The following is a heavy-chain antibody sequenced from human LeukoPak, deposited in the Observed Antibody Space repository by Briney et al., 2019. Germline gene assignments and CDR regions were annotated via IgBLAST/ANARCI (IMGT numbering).Heavy chain of an antibody. J-gene: IGHJ4*02. CDR1: GFTFNTYG. CDR2: ISGSGSST. Sequence: GGSLRLSCAASGFTFNTYGMTWVRQAPGKGLESVSYISGSGSSTSYADSVKGRFTISRDNAKTSVFLQMNSLRPEDTAVYYCVRDGRGYCGSTSCRPFDQWGQGTLVTVSS. V-gene: IGHV3-48*04. D-gene: IGHD2-2*01. CDR3: VRDGRGYCGSTSCRPFDQ.